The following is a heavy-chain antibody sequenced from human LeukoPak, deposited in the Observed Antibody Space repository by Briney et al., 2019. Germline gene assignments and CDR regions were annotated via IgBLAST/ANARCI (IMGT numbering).Heavy chain of an antibody. V-gene: IGHV3-33*01. CDR1: GFTFSNYG. CDR2: IRYDGSTK. D-gene: IGHD5-12*01. Sequence: RGSLRLSCAASGFTFSNYGVHWVRQAPGKGLEWVAVIRYDGSTKYYADSVKGRFTISRDNSKNTVYLEMNSLRAEDTAVYYCARAYSRESGYDFVFENWGQGTLVSVSS. CDR3: ARAYSRESGYDFVFEN. J-gene: IGHJ4*02.